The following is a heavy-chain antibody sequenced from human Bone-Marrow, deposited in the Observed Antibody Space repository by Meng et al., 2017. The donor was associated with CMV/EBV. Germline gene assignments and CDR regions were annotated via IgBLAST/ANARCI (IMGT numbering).Heavy chain of an antibody. Sequence: ESLKISCAVYGGSFSGYYWSWIRQPPGKGLEWIGEINHSGSTNYNPSLKSRVTISVDTSKNQFSLKLSSVTAADTAVYYCARRIAARPNAFDIWGQGTMVTVSS. V-gene: IGHV4-34*01. CDR3: ARRIAARPNAFDI. D-gene: IGHD6-6*01. CDR1: GGSFSGYY. J-gene: IGHJ3*02. CDR2: INHSGST.